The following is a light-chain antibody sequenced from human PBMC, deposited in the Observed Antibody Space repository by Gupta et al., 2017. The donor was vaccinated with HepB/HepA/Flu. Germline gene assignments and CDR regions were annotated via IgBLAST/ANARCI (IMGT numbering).Light chain of an antibody. Sequence: QSVLTQPPSASGTTGQRVTISCSGSSSNIGSNYVYWYQQLPGTAPKLLIHRNNQRRSGAPDRFSGSNSGTSAALAISGLRSEDEADYYCAACDDSLSDSWVFGGGTKLTVL. CDR3: AACDDSLSDSWV. V-gene: IGLV1-47*01. CDR1: SSNIGSNY. CDR2: RNN. J-gene: IGLJ3*02.